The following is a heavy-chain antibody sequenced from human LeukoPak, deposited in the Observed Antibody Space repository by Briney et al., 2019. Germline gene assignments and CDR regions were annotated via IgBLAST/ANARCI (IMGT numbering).Heavy chain of an antibody. CDR2: IYSTGTT. CDR3: ARCSYDSSVYCYFDY. CDR1: GGSISSFY. V-gene: IGHV4-59*01. Sequence: KPSETLSLTCTVSGGSISSFYWSWVRQPPEKALQWIGYIYSTGTTNYSPSLKSRVTISIDTSNNQFSLKLNSVTAADTAVYYCARCSYDSSVYCYFDYWGQGTLVTVS. J-gene: IGHJ4*02. D-gene: IGHD3-22*01.